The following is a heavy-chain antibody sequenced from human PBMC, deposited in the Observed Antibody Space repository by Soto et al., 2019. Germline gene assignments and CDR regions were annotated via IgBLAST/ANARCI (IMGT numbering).Heavy chain of an antibody. CDR1: GGSFSGYY. CDR3: ARAGSDCSNTDCYSVQY. V-gene: IGHV4-34*01. J-gene: IGHJ1*01. D-gene: IGHD2-2*01. Sequence: SETLSLTCAVYGGSFSGYYWSWIRQPPGKGLEWIGEINHSGSTNYNPSLKSRVTISVDTSASIAYMELSSLSSEDTAVYYCARAGSDCSNTDCYSVQYWGQGTLVTVSS. CDR2: INHSGST.